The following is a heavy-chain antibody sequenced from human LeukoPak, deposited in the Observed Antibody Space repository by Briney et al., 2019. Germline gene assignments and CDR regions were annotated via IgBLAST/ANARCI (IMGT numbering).Heavy chain of an antibody. D-gene: IGHD3-22*01. J-gene: IGHJ3*02. V-gene: IGHV4-59*01. CDR2: IYYSGST. CDR3: ARAPLDYYDSSGAFDI. CDR1: GGSISSYY. Sequence: SETLSLTCNVSGGSISSYYWSWIRQPPGKGLEWIGYIYYSGSTNYNPSLKSRVTISVDTSKNQFSLKLSSVTAADTAVYYCARAPLDYYDSSGAFDIWGQGTMVTVSS.